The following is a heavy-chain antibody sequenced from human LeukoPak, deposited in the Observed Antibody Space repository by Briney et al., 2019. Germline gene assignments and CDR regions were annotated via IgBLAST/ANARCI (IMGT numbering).Heavy chain of an antibody. Sequence: GASVKVSCKASGYTFTGYYMHWVRQAPGQGLEWMGWINPNSGGTNYAQKFQGRVTMTRDTSISTAYMELSRLRSDDTVVYYCARDVGDTGNWFDPWGQGTLVTVSS. V-gene: IGHV1-2*02. D-gene: IGHD5-18*01. CDR2: INPNSGGT. CDR1: GYTFTGYY. J-gene: IGHJ5*02. CDR3: ARDVGDTGNWFDP.